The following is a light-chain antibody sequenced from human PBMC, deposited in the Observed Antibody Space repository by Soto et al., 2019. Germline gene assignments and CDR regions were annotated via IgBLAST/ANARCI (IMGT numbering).Light chain of an antibody. Sequence: IQLTPSPSSLSASVCDRVTITCRASQGISSYLAWYQQKPGKAPKLLIYAASTLQGGVPSRFSGSGSGTDFTLTISSLQPEDFATYYCQQLNSYPLTVGGGTKVDIK. V-gene: IGKV1-9*01. CDR1: QGISSY. J-gene: IGKJ4*01. CDR2: AAS. CDR3: QQLNSYPLT.